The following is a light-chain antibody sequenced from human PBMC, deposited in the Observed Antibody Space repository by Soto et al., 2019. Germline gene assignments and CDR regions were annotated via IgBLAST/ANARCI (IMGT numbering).Light chain of an antibody. J-gene: IGKJ2*01. CDR1: QNVNIW. CDR2: KTS. CDR3: LQYNSLPYT. V-gene: IGKV1-5*03. Sequence: DIQVTQSPSTLSAFVGDRVILICRASQNVNIWLAWYQQRPRKAPKLLIYKTSSLESGVPSRFSGSGSGTEFTLTISSLETDDFGTYFCLQYNSLPYTFGQGTKLEIK.